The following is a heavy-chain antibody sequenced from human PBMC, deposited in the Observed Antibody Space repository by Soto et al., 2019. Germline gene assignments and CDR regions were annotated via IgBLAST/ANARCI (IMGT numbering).Heavy chain of an antibody. Sequence: GGSLRLSCAASGFTFSSYEMNWVRQAPGKGLEWVSYISSSGSTIYYADSVKGRFTISRDNAKNSLYLQMNSLRAEDTAVYYCARDMYSSSPIWFDPWGQGTLVTVSS. J-gene: IGHJ5*02. V-gene: IGHV3-48*03. CDR2: ISSSGSTI. CDR1: GFTFSSYE. D-gene: IGHD6-6*01. CDR3: ARDMYSSSPIWFDP.